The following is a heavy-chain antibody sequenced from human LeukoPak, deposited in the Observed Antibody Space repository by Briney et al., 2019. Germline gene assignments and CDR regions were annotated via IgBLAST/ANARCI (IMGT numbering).Heavy chain of an antibody. D-gene: IGHD3-22*01. CDR1: GFTVSTNY. Sequence: GSLRLSCAASGFTVSTNYMSWVRQAPGMGLEWVSIIYSGDSTSYTDSVKGRFTISRDSSKNTLYLQMNSLRAEDTAVYFCAREAYYHDSSGYYYPDYWGQGTLVTVSS. J-gene: IGHJ4*02. CDR2: IYSGDST. CDR3: AREAYYHDSSGYYYPDY. V-gene: IGHV3-66*02.